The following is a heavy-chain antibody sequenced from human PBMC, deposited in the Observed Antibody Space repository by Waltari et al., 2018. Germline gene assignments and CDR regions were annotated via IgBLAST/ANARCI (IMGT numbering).Heavy chain of an antibody. D-gene: IGHD2-2*01. Sequence: QVQLVQSGAEVKKPGASVKVSCKASGYTFPSFDINWVRQAPGQGLEWMGWINPNSGGTIYAQNFQGRVTMTRDTSISTAYMELSRLRSDDTALYYCATGIVVVPAANRGYAFDIWGQGTMVTVSS. CDR1: GYTFPSFD. CDR2: INPNSGGT. CDR3: ATGIVVVPAANRGYAFDI. V-gene: IGHV1-2*02. J-gene: IGHJ3*02.